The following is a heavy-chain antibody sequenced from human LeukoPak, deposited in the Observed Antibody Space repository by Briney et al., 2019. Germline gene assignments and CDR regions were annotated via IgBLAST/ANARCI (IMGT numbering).Heavy chain of an antibody. V-gene: IGHV3-30*18. D-gene: IGHD3-22*01. J-gene: IGHJ4*02. CDR2: TSFDGSYK. CDR3: AKEFSGYLASFEY. CDR1: GFTFSSYG. Sequence: GGSLRLSCAASGFTFSSYGMHWVRQAPGKGLEWVAMTSFDGSYKNYADSVKGRFTISRDNSKNRLYLQMNSLRAEDTAVYYCAKEFSGYLASFEYWGQGSLVTVSS.